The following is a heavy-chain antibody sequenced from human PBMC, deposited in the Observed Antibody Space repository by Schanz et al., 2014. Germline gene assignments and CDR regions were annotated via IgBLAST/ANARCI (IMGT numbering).Heavy chain of an antibody. J-gene: IGHJ4*02. V-gene: IGHV3-48*03. Sequence: EVQLLESGGGLVQPGGSLRLSCAGSGFAFSSNWMNWVRQAPGKGLEWVSDISDSGDSTHYADSVKGRFTISRDNAKISLFLQMNSLSAEDTAVYYCAKVAPAAAYLDSWGLGTLVTVSS. CDR3: AKVAPAAAYLDS. CDR1: GFAFSSNW. CDR2: ISDSGDST. D-gene: IGHD2-2*01.